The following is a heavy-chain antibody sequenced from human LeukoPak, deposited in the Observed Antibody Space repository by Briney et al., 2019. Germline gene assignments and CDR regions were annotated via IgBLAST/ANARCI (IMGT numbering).Heavy chain of an antibody. D-gene: IGHD2-21*02. J-gene: IGHJ4*02. Sequence: PGRSLRLSCAASGFTFSIYGMHWVRQAPGKGLEWVAVISYHGNNKYFADSVKGRFTISRDNSKNTLYLQMNSLRAEDTAVYYCAKAWALTYLGGVDSWGQGTLVTVSS. V-gene: IGHV3-30*18. CDR1: GFTFSIYG. CDR2: ISYHGNNK. CDR3: AKAWALTYLGGVDS.